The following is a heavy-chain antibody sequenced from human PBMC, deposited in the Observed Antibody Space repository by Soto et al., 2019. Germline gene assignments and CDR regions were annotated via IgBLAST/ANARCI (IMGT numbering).Heavy chain of an antibody. CDR2: INGGGGST. CDR1: GFTFSSFA. J-gene: IGHJ4*02. V-gene: IGHV3-23*01. CDR3: AKEGYCRTNDCPRPPARNDY. D-gene: IGHD2-2*01. Sequence: EVQLLESGGGLVQPGGSLRLSCAASGFTFSSFAMSWVRQAPGKGLEWVSAINGGGGSTYYADSVKGRFTISRDSSKNTLYLQMNSLRAEDTAVYYCAKEGYCRTNDCPRPPARNDYWGQGTPVTVSS.